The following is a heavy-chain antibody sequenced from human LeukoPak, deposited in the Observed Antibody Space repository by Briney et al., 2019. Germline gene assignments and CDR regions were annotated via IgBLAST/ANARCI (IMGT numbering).Heavy chain of an antibody. V-gene: IGHV3-66*01. Sequence: GGSLRLSCTASGFTVSNNYMTWVRQAPGKGLEGVSVIYGSGSTFYADSVKGRFTISRDSSKNTLYLQMDSLRAEDMAVYYCARGMPATAIRPYFDSWGQGTLVTVSS. CDR2: IYGSGST. D-gene: IGHD2-2*02. CDR1: GFTVSNNY. J-gene: IGHJ4*02. CDR3: ARGMPATAIRPYFDS.